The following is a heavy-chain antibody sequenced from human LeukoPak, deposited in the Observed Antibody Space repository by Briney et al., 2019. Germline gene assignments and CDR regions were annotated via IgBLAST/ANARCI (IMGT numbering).Heavy chain of an antibody. CDR1: GFTVSTNY. CDR3: ARDFYGGNSEVVSWHFDL. D-gene: IGHD4-23*01. V-gene: IGHV3-66*01. CDR2: IYSGGSST. Sequence: GGSLRLSCAASGFTVSTNYMSWVRQAPGRGLEWVSVIYSGGSSTYYADAVKGRFTISRDNSKNTLYLQMNSLRAEDTAVYYCARDFYGGNSEVVSWHFDLWGRGTLVSVSS. J-gene: IGHJ2*01.